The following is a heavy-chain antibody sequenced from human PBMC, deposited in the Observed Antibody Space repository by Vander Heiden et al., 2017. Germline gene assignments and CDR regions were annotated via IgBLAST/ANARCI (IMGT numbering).Heavy chain of an antibody. CDR3: ARGPGSLDY. CDR2: IWYDGSNK. V-gene: IGHV3-33*01. Sequence: QVQLVESGGGVVQPGRSLRLSFAASGFTCSSYGMHWVRQAPGKGLEWVAVIWYDGSNKYYADSVKGRFTISRDNSKNTLYLQMNSLRAEDTAVYYCARGPGSLDYWGQGTLVTVSS. J-gene: IGHJ4*02. CDR1: GFTCSSYG.